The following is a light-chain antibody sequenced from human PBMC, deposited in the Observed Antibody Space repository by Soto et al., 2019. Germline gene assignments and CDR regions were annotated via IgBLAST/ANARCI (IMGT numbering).Light chain of an antibody. CDR1: QSVSSSY. J-gene: IGKJ1*01. V-gene: IGKV3-20*01. Sequence: EIVLTQSPGTLSLSPGERATLSCRASQSVSSSYLAWYQQKPGQAPRLLIYGASSRATGIPDRFSGSGSETEFTLTSSGLQSEDSGVYYCLQHYSWPWTFGQGTKVDI. CDR3: LQHYSWPWT. CDR2: GAS.